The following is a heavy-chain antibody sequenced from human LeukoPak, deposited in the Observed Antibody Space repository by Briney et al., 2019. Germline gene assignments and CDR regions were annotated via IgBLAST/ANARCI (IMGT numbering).Heavy chain of an antibody. CDR1: GYSFTSYD. Sequence: ASVKVSCKASGYSFTSYDINWVRQVPGQGLEWMGWINVYKGNTNYAEKLQGRVTMTTDTSTSTAYMELRSLRSDDTAVYYCARGSREGYTSSWYPGEYFQHWGKGTLVTVSS. CDR3: ARGSREGYTSSWYPGEYFQH. J-gene: IGHJ1*01. D-gene: IGHD6-13*01. V-gene: IGHV1-18*01. CDR2: INVYKGNT.